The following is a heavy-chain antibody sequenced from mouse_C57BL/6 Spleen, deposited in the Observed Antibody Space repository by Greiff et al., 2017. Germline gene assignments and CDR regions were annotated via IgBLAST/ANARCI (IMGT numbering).Heavy chain of an antibody. Sequence: VQLQQSGAELVRPGASVKLSCKASGYTFTDYYINWVKQRPGQGLEWIARIYPGSGNTYYNEKFKGKATLTAEKSSSTAYMQLSSLTSEDSAVYFCARGYYDYDEYFDVWGTGTTVTVSS. CDR2: IYPGSGNT. D-gene: IGHD2-4*01. J-gene: IGHJ1*03. CDR3: ARGYYDYDEYFDV. V-gene: IGHV1-76*01. CDR1: GYTFTDYY.